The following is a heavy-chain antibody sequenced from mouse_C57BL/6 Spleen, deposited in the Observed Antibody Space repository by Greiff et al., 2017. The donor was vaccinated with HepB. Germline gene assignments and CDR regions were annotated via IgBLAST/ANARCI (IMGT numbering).Heavy chain of an antibody. CDR1: GYSFTGYY. D-gene: IGHD2-3*01. J-gene: IGHJ3*01. CDR3: ARGRGWLLPN. V-gene: IGHV1-42*01. Sequence: VQLQQSGPELVKPGASVKISCKASGYSFTGYYMNWVKQSPEKSLEWIGEINPSTGGTTYNQKFKAKATLTVDKSSSTAYMQLKSLTSEDSAVYYCARGRGWLLPNWGQGTLVTVSA. CDR2: INPSTGGT.